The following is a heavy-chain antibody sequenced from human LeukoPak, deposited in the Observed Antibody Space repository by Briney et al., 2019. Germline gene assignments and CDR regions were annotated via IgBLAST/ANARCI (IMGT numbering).Heavy chain of an antibody. CDR3: ARLDTAMVYWYFDL. Sequence: ASVKVSCKASGYTFTGYYMHWVRQAPGQGLEWMGWISAYNGNTNYAQKLQGRVTMTTDTSKSTAYMELRSLRSDDTAVYYCARLDTAMVYWYFDLWGRGTLVTVSS. D-gene: IGHD5-18*01. CDR1: GYTFTGYY. J-gene: IGHJ2*01. V-gene: IGHV1-18*04. CDR2: ISAYNGNT.